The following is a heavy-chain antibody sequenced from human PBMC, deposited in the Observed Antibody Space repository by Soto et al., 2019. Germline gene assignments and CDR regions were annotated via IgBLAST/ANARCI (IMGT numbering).Heavy chain of an antibody. D-gene: IGHD3-9*01. CDR1: GFTFSVYA. Sequence: GGSLRLSCAATGFTFSVYAMTWVRQAPGKGLEWVSAVTANGGSTYSADSVKGRFTISRDNSKNTLFLQMNSLRAEDTAVYYCASLAVDDWANYYCYYCLDVWGQGTMVTVSS. CDR2: VTANGGST. V-gene: IGHV3-23*01. CDR3: ASLAVDDWANYYCYYCLDV. J-gene: IGHJ6*02.